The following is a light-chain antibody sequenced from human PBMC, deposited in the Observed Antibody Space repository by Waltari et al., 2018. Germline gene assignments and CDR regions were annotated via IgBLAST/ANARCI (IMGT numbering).Light chain of an antibody. J-gene: IGLJ3*02. CDR3: AAWDDSLSGKV. CDR1: SSNIGSNL. V-gene: IGLV1-44*01. CDR2: RNN. Sequence: QTVLTQPPSASGTPGQRVTISCSGSSSNIGSNLVNWYQQLPGTAPKLLVYRNNQRPSGVPDRFSGSKSCTSASLAISGLQSEDVADYYCAAWDDSLSGKVFGGGTKLTVL.